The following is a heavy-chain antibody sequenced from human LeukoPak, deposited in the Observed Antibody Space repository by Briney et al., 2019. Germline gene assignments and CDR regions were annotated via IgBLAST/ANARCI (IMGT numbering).Heavy chain of an antibody. D-gene: IGHD1-1*01. CDR1: GFTVSSNY. J-gene: IGHJ2*01. V-gene: IGHV4-4*02. CDR2: IYHSGST. CDR3: ARATTYWYFDL. Sequence: GSLRLSCAASGFTVSSNYMSWVRQAPGKGLEWIGYIYHSGSTYYNPSLKSRVTISVDRSKNQFSLKLSSVTAADTAVYYCARATTYWYFDLWGRGTLVTVSS.